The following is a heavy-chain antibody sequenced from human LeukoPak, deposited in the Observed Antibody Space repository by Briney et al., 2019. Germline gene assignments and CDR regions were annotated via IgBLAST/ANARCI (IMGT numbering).Heavy chain of an antibody. D-gene: IGHD3-22*01. CDR1: GYTFTSYD. V-gene: IGHV1-8*01. CDR2: MNPNSGNT. Sequence: ASVKVFCKASGYTFTSYDINWVRQATGQGLEWMGWMNPNSGNTGYAQKFQGRVTMTRNTSISTAYMELSSLRSEDTAVYYCARGVPAHYYDSSGYYPWGQGTLVTVSS. CDR3: ARGVPAHYYDSSGYYP. J-gene: IGHJ5*02.